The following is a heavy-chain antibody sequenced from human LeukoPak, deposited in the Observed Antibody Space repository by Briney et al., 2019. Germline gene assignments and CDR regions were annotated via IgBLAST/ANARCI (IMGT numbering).Heavy chain of an antibody. V-gene: IGHV1-2*06. Sequence: GASVKVSCKTSGYTFTGYYIHWVRQAPGQGLEWMGRINPNSGDTKYVQKFQGRVTMTRDTSISTAYMDLRRPRSDDTAVYYCATWGSSGWYTFDYWGQGTLVTVSS. CDR3: ATWGSSGWYTFDY. CDR2: INPNSGDT. CDR1: GYTFTGYY. D-gene: IGHD6-19*01. J-gene: IGHJ4*02.